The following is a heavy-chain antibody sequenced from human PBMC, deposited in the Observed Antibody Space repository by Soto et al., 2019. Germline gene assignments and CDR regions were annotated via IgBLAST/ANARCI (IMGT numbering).Heavy chain of an antibody. J-gene: IGHJ4*02. CDR1: GGTFNTYT. D-gene: IGHD2-21*01. Sequence: QVQVVQSGAEVKKPESSVKVSCKPSGGTFNTYTVNWVRLAPGHGLEWMGRFIPILDMSNYAQKFQDRVTITADRSTFTAYMELISLTSDDTAVYYCLISYCRDNSCPRDFDFWGPGTRVTVSS. V-gene: IGHV1-69*02. CDR3: LISYCRDNSCPRDFDF. CDR2: FIPILDMS.